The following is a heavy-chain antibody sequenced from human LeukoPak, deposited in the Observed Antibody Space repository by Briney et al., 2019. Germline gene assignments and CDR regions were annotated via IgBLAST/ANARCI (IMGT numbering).Heavy chain of an antibody. CDR2: MNPNSGNT. D-gene: IGHD3-9*01. CDR3: ARRKGYYDILTGLVYYYYYYMGV. J-gene: IGHJ6*03. V-gene: IGHV1-8*01. CDR1: GYTFTSYD. Sequence: ASVKVSCKASGYTFTSYDINWVRQATGQGLEWMGWMNPNSGNTGYAQKFQGRVTMTRNTSISTAYMELSSLRSEDTAVYYCARRKGYYDILTGLVYYYYYYMGVWGKGTTVTISS.